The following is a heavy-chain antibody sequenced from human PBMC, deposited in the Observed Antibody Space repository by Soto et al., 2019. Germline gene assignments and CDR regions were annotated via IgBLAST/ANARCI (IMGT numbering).Heavy chain of an antibody. CDR3: VRGDRRLVTHFDS. Sequence: QVQLVESGGGVVQPGRSLRLSCAASGFTFSSYGIHWVRQAPGKGLEWVAVISNDGSNKYYADSVKGRFTISRDKSKNTLYLQMNSLRAADTAVYYCVRGDRRLVTHFDSWGQGTLVTVSS. CDR1: GFTFSSYG. J-gene: IGHJ4*02. V-gene: IGHV3-30*03. D-gene: IGHD2-21*02. CDR2: ISNDGSNK.